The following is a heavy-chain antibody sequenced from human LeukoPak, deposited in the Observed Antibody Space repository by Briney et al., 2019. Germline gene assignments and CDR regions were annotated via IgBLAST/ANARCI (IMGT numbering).Heavy chain of an antibody. J-gene: IGHJ3*02. CDR2: ISSSGSTI. Sequence: PGGSLRLSCAASGLTFSSYAMSWVRQAPGKGLEWVSYISSSGSTIYYADSVKGRFTISRDNAKNSLYLQMNSLRAEDTAVYYCARDCGGGSCYGPYDAFDIWGQGTMVTVSS. D-gene: IGHD2-15*01. CDR1: GLTFSSYA. V-gene: IGHV3-48*03. CDR3: ARDCGGGSCYGPYDAFDI.